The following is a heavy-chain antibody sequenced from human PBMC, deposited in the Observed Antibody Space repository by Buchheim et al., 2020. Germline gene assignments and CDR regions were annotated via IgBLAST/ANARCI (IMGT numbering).Heavy chain of an antibody. CDR2: IKQGGSEK. J-gene: IGHJ2*01. CDR3: AREHNYWYFDV. D-gene: IGHD2-21*01. CDR1: GFTFSSYW. Sequence: EVQLVESGGGLVQPGGSLRLSCEASGFTFSSYWMSWVRQAPGKGLEWVANIKQGGSEKYYVDSVKGRFTISSDNAKNSLFLKMNSLRAEDTAVYYCAREHNYWYFDVWGRGTL. V-gene: IGHV3-7*01.